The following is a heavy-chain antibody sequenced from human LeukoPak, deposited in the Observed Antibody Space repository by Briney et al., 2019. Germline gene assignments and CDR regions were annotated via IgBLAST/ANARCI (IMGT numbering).Heavy chain of an antibody. CDR1: GFTFSNAW. D-gene: IGHD3-3*01. V-gene: IGHV3-15*01. CDR2: IKSKTDGGTT. Sequence: PGGSLRLSCAASGFTFSNAWMSWVRQAPGKGLEWVGRIKSKTDGGTTDYAAPVKGRFTISRDDSKNTLYLQMNSLRAEDTAVYYCAKNRVSMEWLYYMDVWGKGTTVTVSS. CDR3: AKNRVSMEWLYYMDV. J-gene: IGHJ6*03.